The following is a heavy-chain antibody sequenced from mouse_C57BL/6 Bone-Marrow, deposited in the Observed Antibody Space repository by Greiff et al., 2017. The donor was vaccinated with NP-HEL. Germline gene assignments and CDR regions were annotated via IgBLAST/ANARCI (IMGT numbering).Heavy chain of an antibody. CDR2: IRSNSGNYAT. V-gene: IGHV10-3*01. D-gene: IGHD6-1*01. Sequence: EVQLLESGGGLVQPKGSLKLSCAASGFTFNSYAMHWVRQAPGKGLDWVARIRSNSGNYATYYAVSVKDRFTISRDASQSMLYLQLNNLKTEDSAMYYCVASGTAMDYWGQGTLVTVSS. CDR3: VASGTAMDY. CDR1: GFTFNSYA. J-gene: IGHJ4*01.